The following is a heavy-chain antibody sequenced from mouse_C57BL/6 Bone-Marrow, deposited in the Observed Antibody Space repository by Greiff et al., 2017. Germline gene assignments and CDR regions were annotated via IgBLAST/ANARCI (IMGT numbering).Heavy chain of an antibody. Sequence: EVQLVESGGDLVKPGGSLKLSCAASGFTFSSYGMSWVRQTPDKRLEWVATISSGGSYTYYPDSVKGRFTISRDNAKNTLYLQMSSLKSEDTAMYYCARHGYDGYYGYWGQGTTLTVSS. CDR1: GFTFSSYG. CDR3: ARHGYDGYYGY. V-gene: IGHV5-6*01. CDR2: ISSGGSYT. D-gene: IGHD2-3*01. J-gene: IGHJ2*01.